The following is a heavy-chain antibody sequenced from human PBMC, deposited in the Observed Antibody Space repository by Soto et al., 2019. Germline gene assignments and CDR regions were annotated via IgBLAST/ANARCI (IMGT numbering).Heavy chain of an antibody. V-gene: IGHV3-7*03. Sequence: DVQLAESGGGLVQPGGSLRLSCVASGQTFNRYWMSWVRQAPGKGLEWVANIKQDGSEEYYVDSVKGRFTISRDNAKKSLYLQMNSLRAEDTAMYYCVRPPFDSWSFDFYGMDVWGQGTTVIVSS. CDR2: IKQDGSEE. D-gene: IGHD3-3*01. CDR3: VRPPFDSWSFDFYGMDV. J-gene: IGHJ6*02. CDR1: GQTFNRYW.